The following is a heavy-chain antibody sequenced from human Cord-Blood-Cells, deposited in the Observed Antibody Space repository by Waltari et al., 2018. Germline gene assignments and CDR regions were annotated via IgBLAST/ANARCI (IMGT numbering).Heavy chain of an antibody. CDR2: INPNSGGT. D-gene: IGHD6-6*01. J-gene: IGHJ1*01. V-gene: IGHV1-2*02. CDR3: ARPREYSSSYFQH. CDR1: GYTFTGYY. Sequence: QVQLVQSGAEVKKPGASVTVSCKASGYTFTGYYMHWVRQAPGQGLEWMGWINPNSGGTNYAQKFQGRVTMTRDTSISTAYMELSRLRSDDTAVNYCARPREYSSSYFQHWGQGTLVTVSS.